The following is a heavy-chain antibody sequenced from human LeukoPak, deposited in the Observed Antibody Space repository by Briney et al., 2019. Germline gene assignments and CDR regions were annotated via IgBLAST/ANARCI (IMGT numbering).Heavy chain of an antibody. Sequence: GGSLRLSCAASGFTFSSYAMSWVRQAPGKGLEWVSALSPSGYSTYYADSVKGRFTISRDNSKNTLYLQMNSLRVEDTAVYYCAKRAGASGYDSYWGQGTLVTVSS. CDR3: AKRAGASGYDSY. J-gene: IGHJ4*02. V-gene: IGHV3-23*01. CDR1: GFTFSSYA. D-gene: IGHD5-12*01. CDR2: LSPSGYST.